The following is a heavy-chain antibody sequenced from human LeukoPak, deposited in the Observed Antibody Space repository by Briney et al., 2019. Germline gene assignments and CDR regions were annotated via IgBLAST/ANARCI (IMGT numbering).Heavy chain of an antibody. CDR3: ARHRGIAATSTFDY. Sequence: SETLSLTCTVSGGSISSSSYSWGWIRQPPGKGLEWIGSIYYSGSTYYNPSLKSRVTISVDTSKNQFSLKLSSVTAADTAVYYCARHRGIAATSTFDYWGQGTLVTVSS. CDR2: IYYSGST. CDR1: GGSISSSSYS. D-gene: IGHD5-12*01. J-gene: IGHJ4*02. V-gene: IGHV4-39*01.